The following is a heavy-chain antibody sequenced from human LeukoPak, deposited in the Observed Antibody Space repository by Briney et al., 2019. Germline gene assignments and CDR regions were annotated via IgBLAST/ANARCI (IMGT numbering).Heavy chain of an antibody. J-gene: IGHJ4*02. CDR1: GYSISSGYY. CDR3: ARGGKATVVTM. CDR2: IYHSGST. V-gene: IGHV4-38-2*02. D-gene: IGHD4-23*01. Sequence: SETLSLTCTVSGYSISSGYYWGWIRQPPGKGLEWIGSIYHSGSTYYNPSLQSRVTISVDTSKNQFSLKLTSVPAADTAVYYCARGGKATVVTMWGQGILVTVSS.